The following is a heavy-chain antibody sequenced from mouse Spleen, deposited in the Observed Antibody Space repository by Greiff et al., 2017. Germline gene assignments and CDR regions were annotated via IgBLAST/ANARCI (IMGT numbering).Heavy chain of an antibody. CDR1: GFSLTSYG. CDR3: ARNYGNYFYAMDY. D-gene: IGHD2-1*01. J-gene: IGHJ4*01. CDR2: IWSDGST. Sequence: VMLVESGPGLVAPSQSLSITCTVSGFSLTSYGVHWVRQPPGKGLEWLVVIWSDGSTTYNSALKSRLSISKDNSKSQVFLKMNSLQTDDTAMYYCARNYGNYFYAMDYWGQGTSVTVSS. V-gene: IGHV2-6*02.